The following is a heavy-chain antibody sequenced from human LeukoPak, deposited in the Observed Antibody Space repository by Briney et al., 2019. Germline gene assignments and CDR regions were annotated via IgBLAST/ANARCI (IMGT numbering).Heavy chain of an antibody. CDR2: IWYDGSTK. D-gene: IGHD4-11*01. CDR3: ARVSDYSNYFDF. CDR1: GFTFRTYG. J-gene: IGHJ4*02. V-gene: IGHV3-33*01. Sequence: GGSLRLSCAASGFTFRTYGMHWVRQAPGKGLEWVAIIWYDGSTKYYAESVKGRFTISRDNSKSMLYLQMNSLRAEDTAAYYCARVSDYSNYFDFWGQGTLVTVSS.